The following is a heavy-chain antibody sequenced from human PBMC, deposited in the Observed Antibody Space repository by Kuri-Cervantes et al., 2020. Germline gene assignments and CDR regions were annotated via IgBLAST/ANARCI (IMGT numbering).Heavy chain of an antibody. J-gene: IGHJ4*02. Sequence: GESLKISCAASGFTFSSYWMHWVRQAPGKGLVWVSRINSDGSSTSYADSVKGRFTISRDNSKNTLYLQMNSLRAEDTAVYYCAKDPYYGSGSYYLPTHFDYWGQGTLVTVSS. V-gene: IGHV3-74*01. D-gene: IGHD3-10*01. CDR1: GFTFSSYW. CDR2: INSDGSST. CDR3: AKDPYYGSGSYYLPTHFDY.